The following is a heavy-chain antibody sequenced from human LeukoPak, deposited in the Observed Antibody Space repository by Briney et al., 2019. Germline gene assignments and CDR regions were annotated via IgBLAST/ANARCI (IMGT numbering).Heavy chain of an antibody. CDR2: ISSSSSYI. D-gene: IGHD6-13*01. J-gene: IGHJ5*02. CDR1: GFTFSSYS. V-gene: IGHV3-21*04. CDR3: ARSHSSSWQESGFDP. Sequence: PGGSLRLSCAASGFTFSSYSMNWVRQAPGKGLEWVSSISSSSSYIYYAASVKGRFTISRDNARNSLYLQMNSLRAEDTAVYYCARSHSSSWQESGFDPWGQGTLVTVSS.